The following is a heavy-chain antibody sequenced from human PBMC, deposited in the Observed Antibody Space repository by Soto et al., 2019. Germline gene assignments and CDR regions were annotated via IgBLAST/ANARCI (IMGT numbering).Heavy chain of an antibody. V-gene: IGHV3-23*01. Sequence: GGSLRLSCAASGFTFSTYALTWVRQAPGRGLEWVSTILHDETPFYTDSVKGRFTISRDNVRGTLYLQMNGLRVEDAALYFCAKDLFPTSGQRFFFESWGQGSLVTVSS. CDR3: AKDLFPTSGQRFFFES. D-gene: IGHD2-21*01. CDR2: ILHDETP. CDR1: GFTFSTYA. J-gene: IGHJ4*02.